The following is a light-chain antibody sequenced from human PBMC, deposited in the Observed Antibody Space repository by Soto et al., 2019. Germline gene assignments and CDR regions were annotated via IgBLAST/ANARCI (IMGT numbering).Light chain of an antibody. CDR2: DVS. J-gene: IGKJ3*01. CDR3: QQYQSLPFT. Sequence: ESVLTQSPATLSLSPGERATLSCRASQSVSSYLAWYQQKPGQAPRLLMYDVSNRATGIPARFSGSGSGTDFTLTISSLEPEDFAVYYCQQYQSLPFTFGPGTTVHIK. CDR1: QSVSSY. V-gene: IGKV3-11*01.